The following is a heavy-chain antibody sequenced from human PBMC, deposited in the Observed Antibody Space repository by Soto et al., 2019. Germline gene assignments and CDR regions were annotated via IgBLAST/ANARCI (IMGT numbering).Heavy chain of an antibody. CDR1: GFTFSSYA. V-gene: IGHV3-30-3*01. D-gene: IGHD3-3*01. CDR2: ISYDGSNK. Sequence: ESGGGVVQPGRSLRLSCAASGFTFSSYAMHWVRQAPGKGLEWVAVISYDGSNKYYADSVKGRFTISIDNSKNTLYLQMNSLRAEDTAVYYCARAYDCWSGYPGPDPGHDYYGMDVWGQGTTVTVSS. CDR3: ARAYDCWSGYPGPDPGHDYYGMDV. J-gene: IGHJ6*02.